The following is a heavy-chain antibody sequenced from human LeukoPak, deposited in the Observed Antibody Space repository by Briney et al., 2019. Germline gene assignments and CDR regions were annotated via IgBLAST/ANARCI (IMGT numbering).Heavy chain of an antibody. CDR3: ARDGDSNWFDP. CDR2: INPNSGVI. Sequence: ASVKVSCKASGYTFTGYYMHWVRQAPGQGLEWMGRINPNSGVINYAQKFQGRVTMTRDTSISTAYMELSRLRSDDTAVYYCARDGDSNWFDPWGQGTLVTVSS. J-gene: IGHJ5*02. V-gene: IGHV1-2*06. CDR1: GYTFTGYY. D-gene: IGHD7-27*01.